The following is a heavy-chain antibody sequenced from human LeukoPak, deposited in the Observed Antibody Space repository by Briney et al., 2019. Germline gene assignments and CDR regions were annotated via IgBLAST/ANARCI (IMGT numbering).Heavy chain of an antibody. Sequence: ASVKVSCKASGGTFSSYAISWVRQAPGQGLEWMGGIIPIFGTANYAQKFQGRVTITADESTSTAYMELSRLRSDDTAVYYCARTAATPDFDYWGQGTLVTASS. D-gene: IGHD2-2*01. V-gene: IGHV1-69*13. CDR3: ARTAATPDFDY. J-gene: IGHJ4*02. CDR2: IIPIFGTA. CDR1: GGTFSSYA.